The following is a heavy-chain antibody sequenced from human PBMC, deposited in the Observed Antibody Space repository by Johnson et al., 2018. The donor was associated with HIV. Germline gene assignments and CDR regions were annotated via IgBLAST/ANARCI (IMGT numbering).Heavy chain of an antibody. CDR3: ARGQQLWDDAFDI. Sequence: VQLVESGGGLVKPGGSLRLSCAASGFTFSSYGMHWVRQAPGKGLEWVADSVKGLFTISRDNSKNTLYLQMNSLRAEDTAVYYCARGQQLWDDAFDIWGQGTMVTVSS. CDR1: GFTFSSYG. V-gene: IGHV3-33*08. D-gene: IGHD6-13*01. J-gene: IGHJ3*02.